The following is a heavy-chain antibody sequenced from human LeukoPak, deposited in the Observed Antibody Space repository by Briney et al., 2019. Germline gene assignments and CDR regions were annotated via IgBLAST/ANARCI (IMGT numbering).Heavy chain of an antibody. V-gene: IGHV3-15*01. Sequence: GGSLRLSCAASGFTFSNAWMSWVSQAPGKGLEWVGRIKSITDGGTTDYSAPVKRRFTTSTDDSKNTLYLQMNSLKTEDTAVYYCTTDSSGYYYNRNYFDYWGQGTLVTVSS. CDR1: GFTFSNAW. CDR3: TTDSSGYYYNRNYFDY. D-gene: IGHD3-22*01. J-gene: IGHJ4*02. CDR2: IKSITDGGTT.